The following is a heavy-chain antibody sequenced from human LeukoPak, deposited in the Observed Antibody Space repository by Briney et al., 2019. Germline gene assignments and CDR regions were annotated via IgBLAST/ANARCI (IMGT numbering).Heavy chain of an antibody. Sequence: GGSQRLSCAASGFTFSSYGMHWVRQAPGKGLEWVAVIWYDGSNKYYADSVKGRFTISRDNSKNTLYLQMNSLRAEDTAVYYCARLYCSSTSCYHDYGDYGRDYYYGMDVWGQGTTVTVSS. V-gene: IGHV3-33*08. J-gene: IGHJ6*02. D-gene: IGHD2-2*01. CDR2: IWYDGSNK. CDR3: ARLYCSSTSCYHDYGDYGRDYYYGMDV. CDR1: GFTFSSYG.